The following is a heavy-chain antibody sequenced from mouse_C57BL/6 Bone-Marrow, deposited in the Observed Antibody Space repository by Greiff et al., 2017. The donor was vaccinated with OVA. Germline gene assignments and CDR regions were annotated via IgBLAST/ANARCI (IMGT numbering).Heavy chain of an antibody. CDR1: GYTFTGYW. CDR3: ATARWFAY. CDR2: ILPGSGST. D-gene: IGHD3-1*01. Sequence: VQLQQSGAELMKPGASVKLSCKATGYTFTGYWIEWVKQRPGHGLEWIGEILPGSGSTNDNEKFKGKATFTADTSSNTAYMQLSSLTTEDSAIYYCATARWFAYWGQGTLVTVSA. V-gene: IGHV1-9*01. J-gene: IGHJ3*01.